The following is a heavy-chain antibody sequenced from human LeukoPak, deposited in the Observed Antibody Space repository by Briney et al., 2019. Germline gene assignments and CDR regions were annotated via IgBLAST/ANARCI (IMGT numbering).Heavy chain of an antibody. Sequence: GGSLRLSCAASGFTFGSYWMSWVRQAPGKGLEWVANIKEDGSEKYYVDSVKGRFTISRDNAKNSLFLQMNSLRAEDTAVYYCALGSSPWGQGTLVTVSS. J-gene: IGHJ5*02. D-gene: IGHD3-10*01. CDR2: IKEDGSEK. V-gene: IGHV3-7*01. CDR3: ALGSSP. CDR1: GFTFGSYW.